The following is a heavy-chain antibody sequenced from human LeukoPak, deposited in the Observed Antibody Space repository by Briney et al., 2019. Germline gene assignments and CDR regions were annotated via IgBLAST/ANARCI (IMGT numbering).Heavy chain of an antibody. V-gene: IGHV3-48*03. CDR1: GFTFSGYE. J-gene: IGHJ6*03. CDR2: ISSSGSTI. D-gene: IGHD5-24*01. Sequence: PGGSLRLSCAASGFTFSGYEMHWVRQAPGKGLEWVSYISSSGSTISYTDSVKGRFTISRENAKNSLYLQMNSLRAEDTAVYYCAREKMGSGYYMDVWGKGTTVTISS. CDR3: AREKMGSGYYMDV.